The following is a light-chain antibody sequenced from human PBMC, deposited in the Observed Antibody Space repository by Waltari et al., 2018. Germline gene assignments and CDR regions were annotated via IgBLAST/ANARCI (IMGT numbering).Light chain of an antibody. V-gene: IGKV4-1*01. CDR3: QQYYSSPFT. Sequence: DIVMTQSPDSLAVSLGERATINCKSSQNVLSTSNRKNYLRWYQKKQGQPPRLLIYWASTRESGVPDRFSGSGSGTDFTLTIRSLQAEDVAVYYCQQYYSSPFTFGPGTKVDIK. CDR2: WAS. J-gene: IGKJ3*01. CDR1: QNVLSTSNRKNY.